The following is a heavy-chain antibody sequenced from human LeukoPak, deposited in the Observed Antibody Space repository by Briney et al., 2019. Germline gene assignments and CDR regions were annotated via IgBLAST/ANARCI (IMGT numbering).Heavy chain of an antibody. CDR3: AKDRTAYSYGSIDH. V-gene: IGHV3-9*01. Sequence: SLRLSCAASGFKYDDHAMHWVRQAPGKGLEWVSGITWNSGRIGYADSVKGRFTISRDNAKNSLYLQVNSLREEDTALYYCAKDRTAYSYGSIDHWGQGTLVTVSS. D-gene: IGHD5-18*01. CDR1: GFKYDDHA. J-gene: IGHJ4*02. CDR2: ITWNSGRI.